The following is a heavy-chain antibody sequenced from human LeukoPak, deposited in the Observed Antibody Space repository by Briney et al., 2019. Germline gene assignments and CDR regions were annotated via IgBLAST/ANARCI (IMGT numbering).Heavy chain of an antibody. V-gene: IGHV4-34*01. CDR2: INHSGST. CDR1: GVSFSGYY. Sequence: PSETLSLTCAVYGVSFSGYYWSWIRQPPGKGLEWIGEINHSGSTNYNPSLKSRVTISVDTSKNQFSLKLSSVTAADTAVYYCARHKRVRYFDWLRVDPWGQGTLVTVSS. J-gene: IGHJ5*02. CDR3: ARHKRVRYFDWLRVDP. D-gene: IGHD3-9*01.